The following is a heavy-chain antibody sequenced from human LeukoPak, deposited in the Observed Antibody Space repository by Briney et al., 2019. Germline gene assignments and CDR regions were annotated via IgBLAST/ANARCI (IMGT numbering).Heavy chain of an antibody. CDR1: GFTLGSYW. CDR2: IKDDGSQK. V-gene: IGHV3-7*01. Sequence: QSGGSLRLSCAASGFTLGSYWMAWVRQAPGKELEWVATIKDDGSQKYYVDSVKGRFTISRDNAKNSLDLQMNSLEAEDTAVYYCAKYILYHGAFDIWGQGTMVTVSS. J-gene: IGHJ3*02. CDR3: AKYILYHGAFDI. D-gene: IGHD2-8*01.